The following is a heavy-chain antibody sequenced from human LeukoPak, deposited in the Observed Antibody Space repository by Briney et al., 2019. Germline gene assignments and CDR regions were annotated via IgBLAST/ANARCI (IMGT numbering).Heavy chain of an antibody. D-gene: IGHD3-16*02. V-gene: IGHV3-7*01. Sequence: PGGSLRLSCAASGFTFSSYWMSWVRQAPGKGLEWVANIKQDGSEKYYVDSVKGRFTISRDNAKNSLYLQMNSLRAEDTAVYYCARDALTFGGVIVIHYFDYWGQGTLVTVSS. CDR1: GFTFSSYW. CDR3: ARDALTFGGVIVIHYFDY. CDR2: IKQDGSEK. J-gene: IGHJ4*02.